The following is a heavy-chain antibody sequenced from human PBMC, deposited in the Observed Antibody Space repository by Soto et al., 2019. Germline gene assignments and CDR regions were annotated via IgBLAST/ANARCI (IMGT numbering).Heavy chain of an antibody. V-gene: IGHV4-34*01. CDR3: ARGIAVAGRTYYYYGMDV. Sequence: ETLSLTCAVYGGSFSGYYWTWIRQPPGTGLEWIGEINHSGSTNYNPSLKSRVTISVDTSKNQFSLKLSSVTAADTAVYYCARGIAVAGRTYYYYGMDVWGQGTTVTVSS. CDR2: INHSGST. J-gene: IGHJ6*02. CDR1: GGSFSGYY. D-gene: IGHD6-19*01.